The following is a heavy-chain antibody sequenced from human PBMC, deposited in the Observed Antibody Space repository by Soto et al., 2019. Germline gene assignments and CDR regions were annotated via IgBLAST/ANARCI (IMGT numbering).Heavy chain of an antibody. CDR1: GFPLGNYW. D-gene: IGHD1-1*01. Sequence: EVQLVESGGGLVQSGGSLSLSCAASGFPLGNYWLHWVRQPPGKGLVWVSRINDYGTTINYAESVEGRFIISRDDAKSEVYLQMNNLRAEDSAVYYCARGGLEPFDYWGQGALVTVSA. J-gene: IGHJ4*02. CDR2: INDYGTTI. V-gene: IGHV3-74*01. CDR3: ARGGLEPFDY.